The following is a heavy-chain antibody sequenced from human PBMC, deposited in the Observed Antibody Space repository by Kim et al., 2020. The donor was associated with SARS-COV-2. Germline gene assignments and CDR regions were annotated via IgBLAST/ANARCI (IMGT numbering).Heavy chain of an antibody. CDR3: ARSGMDV. J-gene: IGHJ6*02. Sequence: PSDGHTSYAQTFQGRVTMTRDTSTSRVYMEVSSQKSEDTAVYYCARSGMDVWGQGTTVTVSS. CDR2: PSDGHT. V-gene: IGHV1-46*01.